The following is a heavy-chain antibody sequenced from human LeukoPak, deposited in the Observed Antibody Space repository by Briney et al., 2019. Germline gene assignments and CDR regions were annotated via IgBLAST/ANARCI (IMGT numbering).Heavy chain of an antibody. CDR3: ARDSYSSSSGNFDY. CDR1: GGSISSSSYY. CDR2: IYYSGST. Sequence: SETLSLTCTVSGGSISSSSYYWGWIRQPPGKGLEWIGSIYYSGSTYYNPSLKSRVTISVDTSKNQFSLKLSSVTAADTAVYYCARDSYSSSSGNFDYWGQGTLVTVSS. V-gene: IGHV4-39*02. J-gene: IGHJ4*02. D-gene: IGHD6-6*01.